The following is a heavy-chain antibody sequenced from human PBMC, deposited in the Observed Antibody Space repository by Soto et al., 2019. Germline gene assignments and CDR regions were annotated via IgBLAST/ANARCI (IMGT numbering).Heavy chain of an antibody. D-gene: IGHD2-8*02. V-gene: IGHV3-74*01. CDR2: INPDGSRI. CDR1: GFALSSYW. CDR3: ARVPVGAYGKCDP. J-gene: IGHJ5*02. Sequence: EVQLVESGGGLVQAGGSLRLSCAASGFALSSYWMHWVRRVPGKGLVWVSRINPDGSRIDYADSVRGRFTISRDNAKNTLFLQMNNLRAEDTALYHCARVPVGAYGKCDPWGQGTLVTVSS.